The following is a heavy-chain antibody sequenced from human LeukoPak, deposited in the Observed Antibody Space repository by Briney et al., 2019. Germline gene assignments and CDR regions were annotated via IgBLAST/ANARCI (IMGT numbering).Heavy chain of an antibody. CDR3: AIDILTGYDYGMDV. D-gene: IGHD3-9*01. V-gene: IGHV1-69*06. Sequence: ASVKVSCKASGGTFSSYAISWVRQAPGQGLEWMGGIIPIFGTAIYAQKFQGRVTMTEDTSTDTVYMDLSSLRSEDTAVYYCAIDILTGYDYGMDVWGQGTTVTVSS. CDR2: IIPIFGTA. CDR1: GGTFSSYA. J-gene: IGHJ6*02.